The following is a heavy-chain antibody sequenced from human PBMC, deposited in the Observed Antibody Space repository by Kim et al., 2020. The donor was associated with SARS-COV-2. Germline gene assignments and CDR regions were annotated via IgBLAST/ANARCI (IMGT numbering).Heavy chain of an antibody. CDR1: GGSISSYY. Sequence: SETLSLTCTVSGGSISSYYWSWIRQPPGKGLEWIGYIYYSGSTNYNPSLKSRVTISVDTSKNQFSLKLSSVTAADTAVYYCARLSGEGYYYGMDVWGQGTTVTVSS. CDR3: ARLSGEGYYYGMDV. J-gene: IGHJ6*02. D-gene: IGHD3-10*01. V-gene: IGHV4-59*01. CDR2: IYYSGST.